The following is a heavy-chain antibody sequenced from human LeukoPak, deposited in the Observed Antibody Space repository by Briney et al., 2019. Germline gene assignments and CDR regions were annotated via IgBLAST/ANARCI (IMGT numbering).Heavy chain of an antibody. V-gene: IGHV3-23*01. CDR1: GLTFSSDA. J-gene: IGHJ2*01. D-gene: IGHD2-8*02. CDR3: AKTTGSNLWYFDL. CDR2: ISGSGGST. Sequence: GGSLRLSCAASGLTFSSDAMSWVRQAPGKGLECVSAISGSGGSTYYADSVKGRFTISRDNSKNTLYLQMNSLRAEDTAVYYCAKTTGSNLWYFDLWGRGTLVTVSS.